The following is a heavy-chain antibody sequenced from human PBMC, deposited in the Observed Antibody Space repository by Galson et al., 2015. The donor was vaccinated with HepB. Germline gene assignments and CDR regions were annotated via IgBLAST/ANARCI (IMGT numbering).Heavy chain of an antibody. CDR1: GFTFSSYA. Sequence: SLRLSCAASGFTFSSYAMSWVRQAPGKGLEWVSAISGSGGSTYYADSVKGRFTISRDNSKNTLYLQMNSLRAEDTAVYYCAHAGWELLFWEIPSVYWGQGTLVTVSS. V-gene: IGHV3-23*01. J-gene: IGHJ4*02. CDR2: ISGSGGST. CDR3: AHAGWELLFWEIPSVY. D-gene: IGHD1-26*01.